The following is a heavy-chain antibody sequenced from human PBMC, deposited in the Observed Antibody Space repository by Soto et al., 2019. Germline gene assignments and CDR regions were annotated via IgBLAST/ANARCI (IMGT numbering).Heavy chain of an antibody. J-gene: IGHJ6*03. V-gene: IGHV3-7*01. CDR2: INQDGSEK. D-gene: IGHD2-2*01. CDR1: EFTFSRYW. Sequence: GGSLRLSCAASEFTFSRYWMSWVRQAPGKGLEWVANINQDGSEKYYVDSVKGRFTISRDNAKNSLYLQMNSLRAEDTAVYYCARDFSDSCSNTSCYAPRTHYYYMDVWGRGTTVTVSS. CDR3: ARDFSDSCSNTSCYAPRTHYYYMDV.